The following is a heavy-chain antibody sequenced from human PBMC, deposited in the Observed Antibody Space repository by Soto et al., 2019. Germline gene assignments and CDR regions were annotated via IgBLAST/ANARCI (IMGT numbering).Heavy chain of an antibody. CDR2: IYYSGST. CDR1: GGSISSYY. J-gene: IGHJ1*01. V-gene: IGHV4-59*08. CDR3: ARHSEYSSGWYLYRDCYLQH. D-gene: IGHD6-19*01. Sequence: PSETLSLTCTVSGGSISSYYWSWIRQPPGKGLEWIGYIYYSGSTNYNPSLKSRVTISVDTSKNQFSLKLSSVTAADTAVYYCARHSEYSSGWYLYRDCYLQHWGQGTLVTVSS.